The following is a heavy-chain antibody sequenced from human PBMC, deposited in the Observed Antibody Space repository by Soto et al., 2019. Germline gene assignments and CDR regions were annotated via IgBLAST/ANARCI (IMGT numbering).Heavy chain of an antibody. V-gene: IGHV3-30-3*01. J-gene: IGHJ6*02. CDR2: ISYDGSNK. CDR3: ARDPGVVTDYYGMDV. D-gene: IGHD3-3*01. CDR1: GFTFSSYA. Sequence: HPGGSLRLSCAASGFTFSSYAMHWVRQAPGKGLEWVAVISYDGSNKYYADSVKGRFTISRDNSKNTLYLQMNSLRAEDTAVYYCARDPGVVTDYYGMDVWGQGTTVTVSS.